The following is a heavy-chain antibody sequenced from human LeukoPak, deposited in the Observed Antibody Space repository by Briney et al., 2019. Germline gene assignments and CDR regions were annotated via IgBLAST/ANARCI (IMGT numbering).Heavy chain of an antibody. V-gene: IGHV1-18*01. CDR1: GYTFTSYG. CDR2: ISAYNGNT. CDR3: ASPRRGTYDFDY. Sequence: ASVKVSCKASGYTFTSYGISWVRQAPGQGLEWMGWISAYNGNTNYAQKLQGRVTMTTDTSTSTAYMELRSLRSDDTAVYYCASPRRGTYDFDYWGQGTLVTVSS. D-gene: IGHD3-16*01. J-gene: IGHJ4*02.